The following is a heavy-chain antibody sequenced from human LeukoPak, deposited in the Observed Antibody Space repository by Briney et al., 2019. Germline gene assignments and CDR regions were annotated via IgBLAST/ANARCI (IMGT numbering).Heavy chain of an antibody. D-gene: IGHD3-16*01. J-gene: IGHJ4*02. V-gene: IGHV4-34*01. Sequence: SETLSLTCAVYGGSFSGYYWSWIRQPPGKGPEWIGEINHSGSTNYKPSLKSRVTISVDTSKNQFSLKLSSVTAADTAVYYCASSLYGPLDYWGQGTLVTVSS. CDR1: GGSFSGYY. CDR2: INHSGST. CDR3: ASSLYGPLDY.